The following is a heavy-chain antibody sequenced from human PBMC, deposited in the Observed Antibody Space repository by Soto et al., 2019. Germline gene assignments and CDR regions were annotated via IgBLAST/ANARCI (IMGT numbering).Heavy chain of an antibody. Sequence: QVQLVQSGAEEKKPGASVKVSCKASGYTFTNYAVHWVRQAPGQRLEWVGWINAGNGNTKYSQKFQGRVTITRDTSARTAYMELSSLRSEDTAVYYCARADGPGFVGPWGQGTLVTVSS. CDR3: ARADGPGFVGP. CDR1: GYTFTNYA. D-gene: IGHD2-2*01. V-gene: IGHV1-3*05. CDR2: INAGNGNT. J-gene: IGHJ5*02.